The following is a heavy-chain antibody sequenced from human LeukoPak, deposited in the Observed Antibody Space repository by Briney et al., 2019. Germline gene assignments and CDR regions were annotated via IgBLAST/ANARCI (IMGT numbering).Heavy chain of an antibody. J-gene: IGHJ6*02. CDR1: GFAVSSNY. Sequence: GGSLRLSCAASGFAVSSNYMSWVRQAPGKGLEWVSVIYSGGSTYYADSVKGRFTISRDNSKNTLYLQMNSLRAEDTAVYYCAGEQLLPDYYYYGMDVWGQGTTVTVSS. D-gene: IGHD6-6*01. CDR3: AGEQLLPDYYYYGMDV. V-gene: IGHV3-66*02. CDR2: IYSGGST.